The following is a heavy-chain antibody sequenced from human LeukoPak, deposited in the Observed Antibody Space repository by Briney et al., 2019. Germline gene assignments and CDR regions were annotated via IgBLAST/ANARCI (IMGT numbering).Heavy chain of an antibody. V-gene: IGHV4-4*07. CDR2: IYTSGST. D-gene: IGHD3-22*01. CDR3: ARDEDYYDSSSIPLYNWFDP. J-gene: IGHJ5*02. Sequence: PSETLSLTCTVSGGSISIYYWSWIRQPAGKRLEWIGRIYTSGSTNYNPSLKSRVTMSVDTSKNQFSLKLSSVTAADTAVYYCARDEDYYDSSSIPLYNWFDPWGQGTLVTVSS. CDR1: GGSISIYY.